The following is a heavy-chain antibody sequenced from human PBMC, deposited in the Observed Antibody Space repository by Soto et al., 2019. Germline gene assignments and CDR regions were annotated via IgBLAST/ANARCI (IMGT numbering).Heavy chain of an antibody. CDR1: GGSISSYY. J-gene: IGHJ6*02. CDR3: ARRMSPDYYYYYGMDV. CDR2: IYYSGST. Sequence: SETLSLTCTVSGGSISSYYWSWIRQPPGKGLEWIGYIYYSGSTNYNPSLKSRVTISVDTSKNQFSLKLSSVTAADTAVYYCARRMSPDYYYYYGMDVWGQGTTVTVSS. V-gene: IGHV4-59*08.